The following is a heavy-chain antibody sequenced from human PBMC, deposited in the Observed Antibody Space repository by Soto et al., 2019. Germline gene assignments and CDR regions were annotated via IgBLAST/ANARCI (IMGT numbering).Heavy chain of an antibody. CDR2: INHSGST. J-gene: IGHJ4*02. V-gene: IGHV4-34*01. CDR1: GGSFSGYY. Sequence: SETLSLTCAVHGGSFSGYYWDWIRQPPGTGLEWIGGINHSGSTYYNPSLKSRVTISVDTSKNQFSLKLSSVTAADTAVYYCARPVYDSSGYRPGWGQGTLVTVSS. CDR3: ARPVYDSSGYRPG. D-gene: IGHD3-22*01.